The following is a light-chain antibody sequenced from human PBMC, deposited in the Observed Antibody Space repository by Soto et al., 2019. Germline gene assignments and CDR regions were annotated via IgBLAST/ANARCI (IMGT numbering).Light chain of an antibody. Sequence: EIVLTQSPGTLSLSPGERATLSCRASQSVSSTYLAWYQQKPGQAPRLLIYGASIRATGVPDRFSGSGSRTDFTLTISRLEPEDFAVYYCQQYGSSPYTFGQGTKLEIK. CDR3: QQYGSSPYT. CDR1: QSVSSTY. CDR2: GAS. V-gene: IGKV3-20*01. J-gene: IGKJ2*01.